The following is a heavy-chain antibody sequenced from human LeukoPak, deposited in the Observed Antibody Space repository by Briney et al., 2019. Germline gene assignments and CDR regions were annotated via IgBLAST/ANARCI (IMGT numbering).Heavy chain of an antibody. CDR1: GVSPISYY. Sequence: SETLSLTCTVSGVSPISYYWSWIRPPAGGGLEWIGRISTSGSTNFNPSPKSRVTMSVDTSKNHFSLNLSSVTAADTAVYYCARDFEYSGQGTLVTVSS. CDR3: ARDFEY. J-gene: IGHJ4*02. V-gene: IGHV4-4*07. CDR2: ISTSGST.